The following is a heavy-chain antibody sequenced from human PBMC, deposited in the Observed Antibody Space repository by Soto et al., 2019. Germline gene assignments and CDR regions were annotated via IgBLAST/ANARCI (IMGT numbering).Heavy chain of an antibody. Sequence: GASVKVSCKASGYTFTSYGISWVRQAPGQGLEWMGWINPNSGGTNYAQKFQGWVTMTRDTSISTAYMELSRLRSDDTAVYYCARARLDAFDIWGQGTMVTVSS. CDR2: INPNSGGT. V-gene: IGHV1-2*04. CDR1: GYTFTSYG. J-gene: IGHJ3*02. CDR3: ARARLDAFDI.